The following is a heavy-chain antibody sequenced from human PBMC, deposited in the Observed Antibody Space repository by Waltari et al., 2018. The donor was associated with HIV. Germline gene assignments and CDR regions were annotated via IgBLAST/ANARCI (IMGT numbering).Heavy chain of an antibody. Sequence: EVQLVESGGGLVQPGGSLRLSCAASGFTFSSYWMSWVRQAPGKGWEWVANRKQDGSEKYYVDSVKCRFTISRDNAKNSLYLQMNSLRAEDTAVYYCARITIFGVVNDYGMDVWGQGTTVTVSS. CDR1: GFTFSSYW. J-gene: IGHJ6*02. V-gene: IGHV3-7*01. CDR2: RKQDGSEK. D-gene: IGHD3-3*01. CDR3: ARITIFGVVNDYGMDV.